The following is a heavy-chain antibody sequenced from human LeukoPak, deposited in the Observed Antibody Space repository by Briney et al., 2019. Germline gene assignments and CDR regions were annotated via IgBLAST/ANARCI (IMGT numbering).Heavy chain of an antibody. CDR3: ARFGPSGSCPDY. J-gene: IGHJ4*02. Sequence: PGGSLRLSCAASGFTFSSYAMSWVRQAPGKGLEWVSAISGSGGGTYYADSVKGRFTISRDNSKNTLYLQMNSLRAEDTAVYYCARFGPSGSCPDYWGQGTLVTVSS. CDR2: ISGSGGGT. V-gene: IGHV3-23*01. CDR1: GFTFSSYA. D-gene: IGHD1-26*01.